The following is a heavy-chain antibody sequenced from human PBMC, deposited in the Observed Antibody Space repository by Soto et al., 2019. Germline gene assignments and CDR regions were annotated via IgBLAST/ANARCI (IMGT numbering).Heavy chain of an antibody. Sequence: PGGFLRLSCAASGFTFSNYAMSWVRQAPGKGLEWVSSISGTGSTTYYADSVKGRFTISRDNSKNTLYLQMNSLRAEDTAVYHCAKDQGSSWYEIDYWGQGTLVIVSS. J-gene: IGHJ4*02. V-gene: IGHV3-23*01. CDR2: ISGTGSTT. CDR1: GFTFSNYA. CDR3: AKDQGSSWYEIDY. D-gene: IGHD6-13*01.